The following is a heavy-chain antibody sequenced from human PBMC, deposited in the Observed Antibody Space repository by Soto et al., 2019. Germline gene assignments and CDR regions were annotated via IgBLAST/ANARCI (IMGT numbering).Heavy chain of an antibody. Sequence: QVQLVQSGAEVKKPGSSVKVSCKASGGTFSSYAISWVRQAPGQGLEWMGGIIPIFGTANYAQKFQGRVTIPADESTSTADMELSSLRSEDTAVYYCARDRLVGATGLYYFDYWGQGTLVTVSS. CDR3: ARDRLVGATGLYYFDY. D-gene: IGHD1-26*01. CDR1: GGTFSSYA. V-gene: IGHV1-69*12. CDR2: IIPIFGTA. J-gene: IGHJ4*02.